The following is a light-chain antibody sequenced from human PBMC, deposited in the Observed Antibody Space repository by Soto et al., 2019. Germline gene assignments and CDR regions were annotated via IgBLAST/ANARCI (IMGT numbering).Light chain of an antibody. J-gene: IGKJ4*01. CDR1: QSVFNNH. CDR2: GAS. CDR3: HQYGSSPLT. V-gene: IGKV3-20*01. Sequence: EIVFTLSPGTLSLSPGERATLSCRASQSVFNNHIGWYQQKPGQAPRRLIFGASFRATGIPDRFSGGGSGTDFSLTISRLETEDFSVYYCHQYGSSPLTFGGGTKVDIK.